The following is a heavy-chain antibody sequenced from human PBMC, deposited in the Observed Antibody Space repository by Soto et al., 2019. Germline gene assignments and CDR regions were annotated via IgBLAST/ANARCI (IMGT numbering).Heavy chain of an antibody. D-gene: IGHD3-3*01. J-gene: IGHJ6*02. CDR3: ARGPPNYDFWSGYPPSYGMDV. Sequence: GGSLRLSCAASGFTFSTYSMNWVRQTPGEGLEWVSSISSSSSYIYNVDSVKGRFTISRDDAKNSLYLQMNSLRAEDTAVYHCARGPPNYDFWSGYPPSYGMDVWGQGTTVTVSS. CDR1: GFTFSTYS. CDR2: ISSSSSYI. V-gene: IGHV3-21*01.